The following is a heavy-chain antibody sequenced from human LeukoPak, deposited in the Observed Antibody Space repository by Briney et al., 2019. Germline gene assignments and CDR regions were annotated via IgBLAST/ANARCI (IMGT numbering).Heavy chain of an antibody. D-gene: IGHD3-22*01. CDR1: GFIFSSYA. Sequence: GGSLRLSCAASGFIFSSYAMSWVRQAPGKGLEWVSTISGSGGSTYYADSVKGRFTISRDNSKDTLYLQMNSLRAEDTAVYYCAKDRPARYYYDSSGDPYYFDYWGQGTLVTVSS. V-gene: IGHV3-23*01. CDR2: ISGSGGST. CDR3: AKDRPARYYYDSSGDPYYFDY. J-gene: IGHJ4*02.